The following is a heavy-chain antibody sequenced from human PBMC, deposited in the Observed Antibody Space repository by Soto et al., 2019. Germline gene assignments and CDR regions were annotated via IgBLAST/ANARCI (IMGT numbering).Heavy chain of an antibody. Sequence: GASVKVSCKASGFTFTSSAVQWVRQARGQRLEWIGWIVVGSGNTNYAQKFQERVTITRDMSTSTAYMELSSLRSEDTAVYYCAADRSIVVVPAASGDAYDIWGQGKMVTVSS. CDR1: GFTFTSSA. J-gene: IGHJ3*02. V-gene: IGHV1-58*01. CDR2: IVVGSGNT. D-gene: IGHD2-2*01. CDR3: AADRSIVVVPAASGDAYDI.